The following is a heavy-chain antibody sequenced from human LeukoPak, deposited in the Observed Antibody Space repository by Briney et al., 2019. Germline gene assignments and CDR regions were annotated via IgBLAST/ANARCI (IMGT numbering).Heavy chain of an antibody. CDR1: GGSYSGYY. J-gene: IGHJ5*02. Sequence: PSETLSLTCAVYGGSYSGYYWSWIRQPPGKGLEWIGEINHSGSTNYNPSLKSRVTISVDTSKNQFSLKLSSVTAADTAVYYCARVSGSVVAVAATWFDPWGQGTLVTVSS. CDR2: INHSGST. V-gene: IGHV4-34*01. CDR3: ARVSGSVVAVAATWFDP. D-gene: IGHD2-15*01.